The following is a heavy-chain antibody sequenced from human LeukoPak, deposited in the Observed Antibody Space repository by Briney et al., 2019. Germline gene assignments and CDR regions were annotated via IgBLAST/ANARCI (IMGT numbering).Heavy chain of an antibody. Sequence: ASVKVSCKAFGYTFTKYAMHWVRQAPGQRPEWMGWTNVGNGNTKYSQKFQGRVTITRDTSASTVYMELSSLRSEDTALYYCARGVAGDSSSFWRTLYYGMDVWGQGTTVTVSS. CDR1: GYTFTKYA. CDR3: ARGVAGDSSSFWRTLYYGMDV. CDR2: TNVGNGNT. D-gene: IGHD6-6*01. J-gene: IGHJ6*02. V-gene: IGHV1-3*01.